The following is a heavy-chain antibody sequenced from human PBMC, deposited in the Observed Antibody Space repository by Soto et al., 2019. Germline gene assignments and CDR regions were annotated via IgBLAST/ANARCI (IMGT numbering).Heavy chain of an antibody. Sequence: SDTLSLTCAVYGGSFSGYYWSWIRQPPGKGLAWILEINHSGSTNYNTSLKSLVTISVDTSKKQFSLKLSSVTAADTAVYYCARGGGYYDFWSGYYKLDYFHXWGQGTLVTVSX. CDR2: INHSGST. CDR3: ARGGGYYDFWSGYYKLDYFHX. CDR1: GGSFSGYY. J-gene: IGHJ4*02. V-gene: IGHV4-34*01. D-gene: IGHD3-3*01.